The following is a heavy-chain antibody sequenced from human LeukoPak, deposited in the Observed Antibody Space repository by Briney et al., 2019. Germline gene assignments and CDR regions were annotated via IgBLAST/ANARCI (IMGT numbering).Heavy chain of an antibody. D-gene: IGHD3-16*01. CDR3: ARVKDPGGYYYYYYMDI. V-gene: IGHV4-39*07. CDR1: GGSISSSSYY. J-gene: IGHJ6*03. CDR2: IHYSGRT. Sequence: SETLSLTCTVSGGSISSSSYYWAWIRQPPGKGLEWIACIHYSGRTYYKPSLKSRVIISVDTSKNQFSLRLNSVTAADTAVYYCARVKDPGGYYYYYYMDIWGKGNTVTVSS.